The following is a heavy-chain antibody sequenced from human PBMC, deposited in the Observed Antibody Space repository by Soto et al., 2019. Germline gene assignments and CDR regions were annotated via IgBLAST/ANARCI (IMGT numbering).Heavy chain of an antibody. Sequence: PSQTLSLTCAISGDSVSSNSAAWNWIRQCPSRGLERLGRTYYRSKWYNDYAVSVKSRITINPDTSKNQFSLQLNSVTPEDTAVYYCARDPEGYSSGWPRFDYWGQGTLVTVSS. CDR3: ARDPEGYSSGWPRFDY. J-gene: IGHJ4*02. CDR1: GDSVSSNSAA. V-gene: IGHV6-1*01. D-gene: IGHD6-19*01. CDR2: TYYRSKWYN.